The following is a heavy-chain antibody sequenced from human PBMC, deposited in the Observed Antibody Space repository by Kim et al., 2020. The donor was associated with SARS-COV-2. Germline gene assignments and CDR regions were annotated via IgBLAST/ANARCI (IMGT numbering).Heavy chain of an antibody. CDR3: ARGVALRYFDWLAVPYYFDY. V-gene: IGHV4-34*01. J-gene: IGHJ4*02. CDR2: INHSGST. D-gene: IGHD3-9*01. Sequence: SETLSLTCAVYGGSFSGYYWSWIRQPPGKGLEWIGEINHSGSTNYNPSLKSRVTISVDTSKNQFSLKLSSVTAADTAVYYCARGVALRYFDWLAVPYYFDYWGQGTLVTVSS. CDR1: GGSFSGYY.